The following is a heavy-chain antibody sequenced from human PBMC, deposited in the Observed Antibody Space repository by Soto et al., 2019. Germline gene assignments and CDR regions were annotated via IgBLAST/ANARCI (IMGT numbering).Heavy chain of an antibody. CDR1: GFTFSSYA. CDR3: AKEGGVWNFAIYYYYYYMDV. Sequence: GGSLRLSCAASGFTFSSYAMSWVRQAPGKGLEWVSAISGSGGSTYYADSVKGRFTMSRDNSKNTLYLQMNSLRAEDTAVYYCAKEGGVWNFAIYYYYYYMDVWGKGTTVTVSS. V-gene: IGHV3-23*01. D-gene: IGHD1-7*01. CDR2: ISGSGGST. J-gene: IGHJ6*03.